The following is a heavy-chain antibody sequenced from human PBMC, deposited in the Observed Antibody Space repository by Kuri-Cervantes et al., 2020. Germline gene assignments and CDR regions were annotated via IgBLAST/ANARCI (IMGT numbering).Heavy chain of an antibody. CDR2: ISFDGSNK. D-gene: IGHD6-13*01. Sequence: GESLKISCAASGLTFTNYGMHWVRQAPGKGLEWVAIISFDGSNKYYADSVKGRFTISRDNSKNTLYLQMNSLIPEDTAVYYCAILTLAAAATGDAFDIWGQGTMVTVSS. CDR1: GLTFTNYG. J-gene: IGHJ3*02. V-gene: IGHV3-30*03. CDR3: AILTLAAAATGDAFDI.